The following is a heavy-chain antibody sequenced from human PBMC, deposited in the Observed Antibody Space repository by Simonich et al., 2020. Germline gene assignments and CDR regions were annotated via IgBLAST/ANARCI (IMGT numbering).Heavy chain of an antibody. D-gene: IGHD6-13*01. J-gene: IGHJ1*01. Sequence: QVQLQQWGAGLLKPSETLSLTCAVYGGSFSGYYWGWIRQPPGTGLEWIGEINHSGSTNYNPSLKSRVTISVDTSKNQFSRKLSSVTAADTAVYYCARGLRVAAAGTAFQHGGQGTLVTVSS. CDR2: INHSGST. CDR3: ARGLRVAAAGTAFQH. CDR1: GGSFSGYY. V-gene: IGHV4-34*01.